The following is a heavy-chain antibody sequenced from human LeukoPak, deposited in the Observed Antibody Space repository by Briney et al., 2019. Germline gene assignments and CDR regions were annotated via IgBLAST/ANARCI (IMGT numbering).Heavy chain of an antibody. CDR3: ARVDNSGSRVDP. CDR2: ISAYNGNT. D-gene: IGHD1-26*01. V-gene: IGHV1-18*01. Sequence: ASVKVSCKASGYTFTSYGISWVRQAPGQGLEWMGWISAYNGNTNYAQRLQGRVTMTTDTSTSTAYMELRSLRSDDTAVYYCARVDNSGSRVDPWGQGTPVTVSS. J-gene: IGHJ5*02. CDR1: GYTFTSYG.